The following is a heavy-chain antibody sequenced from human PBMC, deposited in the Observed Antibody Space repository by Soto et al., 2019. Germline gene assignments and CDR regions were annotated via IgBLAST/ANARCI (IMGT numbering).Heavy chain of an antibody. CDR3: AIGGGDYNYLDY. D-gene: IGHD3-9*01. CDR1: GFLFNTYW. V-gene: IGHV3-74*01. J-gene: IGHJ4*02. CDR2: IKSDGSST. Sequence: EVQLVESGGGLVQPGGSLRRSCAASGFLFNTYWMFWVRQAPRKGLLWVSRIKSDGSSTNYADSVKGRFTISRDNAKNSLYLQMTSLRAEDTAVYYCAIGGGDYNYLDYWGQGILVTVSS.